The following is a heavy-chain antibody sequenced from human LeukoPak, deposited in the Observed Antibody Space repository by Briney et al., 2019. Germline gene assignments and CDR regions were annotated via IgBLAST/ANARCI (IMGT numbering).Heavy chain of an antibody. Sequence: GASVKVSCKASGYTFTSYDINWVRQATGQGLEWMGWMNPNSGNTGYAQRFQGRVTMTRNTSISTAYMELSSLRSEDTAVYYCARERVATANYYYCMDVWGKGTTVTVSS. CDR1: GYTFTSYD. V-gene: IGHV1-8*01. J-gene: IGHJ6*03. D-gene: IGHD5-12*01. CDR2: MNPNSGNT. CDR3: ARERVATANYYYCMDV.